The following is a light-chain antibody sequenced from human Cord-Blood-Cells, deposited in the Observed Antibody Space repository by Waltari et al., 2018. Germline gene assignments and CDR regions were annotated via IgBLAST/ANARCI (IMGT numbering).Light chain of an antibody. V-gene: IGLV3-19*01. CDR3: NSRDSSGNHWV. Sequence: SSELTQDPAVSVALGQTVRHTCQGDSLRSYYASWYQQKPGQAPVLVIYGKNNRPSGIPDRFSGSSSGNTASLTITGAQAEDEADYYCNSRDSSGNHWVFGGGTKLTVL. J-gene: IGLJ3*02. CDR1: SLRSYY. CDR2: GKN.